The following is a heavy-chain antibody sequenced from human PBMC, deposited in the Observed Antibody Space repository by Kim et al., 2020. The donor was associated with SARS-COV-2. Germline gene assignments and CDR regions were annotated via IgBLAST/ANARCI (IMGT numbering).Heavy chain of an antibody. CDR3: ARGTEVFRAFDI. Sequence: DYAVSVESRITTNPDTSKNRVSLQLSSVAPEDTAVYCCARGTEVFRAFDIWGQGTMVTVSS. V-gene: IGHV6-1*01. D-gene: IGHD1-1*01. J-gene: IGHJ3*02.